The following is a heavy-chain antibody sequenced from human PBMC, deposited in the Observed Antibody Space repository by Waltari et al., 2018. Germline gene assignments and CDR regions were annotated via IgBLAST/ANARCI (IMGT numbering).Heavy chain of an antibody. CDR3: ARLVWFGAWIDN. V-gene: IGHV4-39*01. J-gene: IGHJ4*02. D-gene: IGHD3-10*01. CDR2: IHSSGTT. CDR1: GDSIKTDTYS. Sequence: QVQLQESGPGMLRPSETLSLTCTVPGDSIKTDTYSWGWIRQSPGKGLECLGTIHSSGTTYVPASLEPRVTISVDTFNNRFSLNLRSATAADTAVYFCARLVWFGAWIDNWGQGSLVTVSS.